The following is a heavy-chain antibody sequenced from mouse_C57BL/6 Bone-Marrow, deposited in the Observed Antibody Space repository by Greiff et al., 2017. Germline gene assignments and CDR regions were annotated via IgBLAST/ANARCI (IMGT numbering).Heavy chain of an antibody. CDR3: TRDHFCYDGGAWFAY. Sequence: EVQRVESGDGLVKPGGSLKLSCAASGFTFTSYAMSWVRQTPEKRLEWVAYISSGGDYLYYADTVKGRFTITRDNARNTLYLQMSSIKAEDTAMSYYTRDHFCYDGGAWFAYWGQGTLVTVSA. D-gene: IGHD2-12*01. CDR1: GFTFTSYA. CDR2: ISSGGDYL. V-gene: IGHV5-9-1*02. J-gene: IGHJ3*01.